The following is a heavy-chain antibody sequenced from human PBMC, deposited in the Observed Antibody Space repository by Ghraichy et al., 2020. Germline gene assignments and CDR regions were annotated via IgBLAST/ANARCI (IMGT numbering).Heavy chain of an antibody. Sequence: SETLSLTCTVSGGSVSSGSYYWSWIRQPPGKGLEWIGYIYYSGSTNYNPSLKSRVTISVDTSKNQFSLKLSSVTAADTAVYYCARVIATGAGRGWFDPWGQGTLVTVSS. J-gene: IGHJ5*02. CDR2: IYYSGST. D-gene: IGHD6-13*01. CDR1: GGSVSSGSYY. CDR3: ARVIATGAGRGWFDP. V-gene: IGHV4-61*01.